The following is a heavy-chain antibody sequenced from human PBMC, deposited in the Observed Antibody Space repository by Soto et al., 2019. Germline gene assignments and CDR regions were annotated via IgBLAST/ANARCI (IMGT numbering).Heavy chain of an antibody. J-gene: IGHJ6*02. CDR1: GGTFSSYA. Sequence: SVKVSCKASGGTFSSYAISWVRQAPGQGLEWMGGIIPIFGTANYAQKFQGRVTITADKSTSTAYMELSSLRSEDTAVYYCARENSGSYYLRPHLYYYGMDVWGQGTTVTVSS. CDR3: ARENSGSYYLRPHLYYYGMDV. CDR2: IIPIFGTA. D-gene: IGHD1-26*01. V-gene: IGHV1-69*06.